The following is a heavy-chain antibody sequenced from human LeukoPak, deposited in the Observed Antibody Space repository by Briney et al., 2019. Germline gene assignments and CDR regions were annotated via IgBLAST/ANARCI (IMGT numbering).Heavy chain of an antibody. D-gene: IGHD3-9*01. Sequence: GGSLRLSCAASGFTFSSYEMNWVRQAPGKGLEWVSYISSSGSTIYYADSVKGRFTISRDNAKNSLYLQMNSRRAEDTAVYYCARAFYDFLTGYPAYFDYWGQGTLVTVSS. CDR1: GFTFSSYE. V-gene: IGHV3-48*03. CDR3: ARAFYDFLTGYPAYFDY. J-gene: IGHJ4*02. CDR2: ISSSGSTI.